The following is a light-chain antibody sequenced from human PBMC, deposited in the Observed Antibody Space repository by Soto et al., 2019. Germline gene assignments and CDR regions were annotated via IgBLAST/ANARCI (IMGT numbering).Light chain of an antibody. CDR3: EQTYSTPRT. Sequence: DSQMTQSPYSLSASVGDRVTITCRASQSISTYLNWYQQKAGLAPKLLIYAASSLQSGVPSRFSGSGSGTDFALTISSLQPEDFATYYCEQTYSTPRTFGGGTKVDIK. CDR2: AAS. J-gene: IGKJ4*02. CDR1: QSISTY. V-gene: IGKV1-39*01.